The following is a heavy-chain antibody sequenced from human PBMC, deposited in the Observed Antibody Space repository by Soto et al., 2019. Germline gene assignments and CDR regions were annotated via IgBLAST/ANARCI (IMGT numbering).Heavy chain of an antibody. J-gene: IGHJ4*02. D-gene: IGHD3-10*01. CDR1: GFTFSSYA. Sequence: EVQLLESGGGLVQPGGSLRLSCAASGFTFSSYAMSWVRQAPGKGLEWVSGISGSGGSTYYADSVKGRFTISRDNSKNTLYLQMNSLRAEDTAVYYCAKDRLYASESADADFDYWGQGTLVTVSS. V-gene: IGHV3-23*01. CDR2: ISGSGGST. CDR3: AKDRLYASESADADFDY.